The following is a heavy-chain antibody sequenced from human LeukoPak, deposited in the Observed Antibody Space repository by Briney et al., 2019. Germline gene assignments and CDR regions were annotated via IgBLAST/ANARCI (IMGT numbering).Heavy chain of an antibody. CDR1: GYTFTSYY. Sequence: ASVKVSCKASGYTFTSYYMHWVRQAPGQGLEWMGIINPSGGSTSYAQKFQGRVTMTRDTSTSTVYMGLSSLRSEDTAVYYCARETSIMITFGGLDYWGQGTLVTVSS. J-gene: IGHJ4*02. CDR2: INPSGGST. CDR3: ARETSIMITFGGLDY. V-gene: IGHV1-46*01. D-gene: IGHD3-16*01.